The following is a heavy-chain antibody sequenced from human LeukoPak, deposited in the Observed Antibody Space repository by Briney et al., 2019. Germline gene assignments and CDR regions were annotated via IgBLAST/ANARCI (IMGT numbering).Heavy chain of an antibody. CDR1: GFTFSSYA. CDR3: AKGMTTAPR. V-gene: IGHV3-30-3*01. J-gene: IGHJ4*02. Sequence: PGRSLRLSCAASGFTFSSYAMHWVRQAPGKGLEWVAVISYDGSNKYYADSVKGRFTISRDNSKNTLYLQMNSLRAEDTALYYCAKGMTTAPRRGQGTLVTVSS. D-gene: IGHD4-11*01. CDR2: ISYDGSNK.